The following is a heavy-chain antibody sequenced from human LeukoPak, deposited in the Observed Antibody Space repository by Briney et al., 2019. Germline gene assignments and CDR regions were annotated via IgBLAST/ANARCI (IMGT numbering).Heavy chain of an antibody. CDR3: ARAGEGYGSGNYYYYGMDV. CDR1: GGTYSSYA. CDR2: IIPILGIA. J-gene: IGHJ6*02. Sequence: GASVKVSCKASGGTYSSYAISWVRQAPGQGLEWMGGIIPILGIANYAQKLQGRVTITADKSTSTAYMELSSLRSEDTAVYYCARAGEGYGSGNYYYYGMDVWGQGTTVTVSS. D-gene: IGHD3-10*01. V-gene: IGHV1-69*10.